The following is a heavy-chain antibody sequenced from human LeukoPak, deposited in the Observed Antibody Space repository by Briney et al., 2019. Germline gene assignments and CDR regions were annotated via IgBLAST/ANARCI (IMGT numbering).Heavy chain of an antibody. CDR1: GFTFSSYA. J-gene: IGHJ4*02. CDR3: ARDLRSSGWYYFDF. V-gene: IGHV3-21*01. CDR2: ISVSSTYI. D-gene: IGHD6-19*01. Sequence: PGGSLRLSCAASGFTFSSYAMSWVRQAPGRGLEWVSSISVSSTYIHYADSIKGRFTISRDNAKNSLYLQMNSLRAEDTAVYYCARDLRSSGWYYFDFWGQGTLVTVSS.